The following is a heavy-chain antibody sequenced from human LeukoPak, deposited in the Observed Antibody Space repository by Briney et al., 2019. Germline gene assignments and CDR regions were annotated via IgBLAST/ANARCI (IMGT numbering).Heavy chain of an antibody. V-gene: IGHV4-4*07. CDR2: IYTSGST. Sequence: SETLSLTCTVSGGSISSYYWSWIRQPAGKGLEWIGRIYTSGSTNYNPSLKSRVTMSVDTSKNQFSLKLSSVTAADTAVYYCARDIGYYGSGSFDYWGQGTLVTASS. CDR3: ARDIGYYGSGSFDY. CDR1: GGSISSYY. J-gene: IGHJ4*02. D-gene: IGHD3-10*01.